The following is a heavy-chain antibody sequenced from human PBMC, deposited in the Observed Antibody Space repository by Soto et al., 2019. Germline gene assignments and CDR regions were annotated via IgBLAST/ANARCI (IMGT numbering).Heavy chain of an antibody. Sequence: PSATLSLTCSVSGGSISNFYWSWIRQPPGKGVEWIGYISYSGNTNYNPSLKSRVSISVDTSKNQLSLNLTPVTDEDPAVYYCARAPMVLSRSYFDPWGPRTPVTVS. J-gene: IGHJ5*02. V-gene: IGHV4-59*01. D-gene: IGHD2-8*01. CDR3: ARAPMVLSRSYFDP. CDR2: ISYSGNT. CDR1: GGSISNFY.